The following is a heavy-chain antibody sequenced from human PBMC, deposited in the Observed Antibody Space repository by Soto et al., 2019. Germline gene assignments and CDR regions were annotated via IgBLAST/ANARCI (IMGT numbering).Heavy chain of an antibody. Sequence: SETLSLTCTVSGGSISSGDYYWSWIRQPPGKGLEWIGYIYYSGSTYYNPSLKSRVTISVDTSKNQFSLKLSSVTAADTAVYYCASSPYYYGSGSYYNYWGQGTLVTVSS. CDR1: GGSISSGDYY. CDR2: IYYSGST. CDR3: ASSPYYYGSGSYYNY. V-gene: IGHV4-30-4*01. J-gene: IGHJ4*02. D-gene: IGHD3-10*01.